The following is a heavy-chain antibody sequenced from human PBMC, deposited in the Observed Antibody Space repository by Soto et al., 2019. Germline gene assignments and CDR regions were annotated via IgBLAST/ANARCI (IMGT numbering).Heavy chain of an antibody. CDR3: VRDSHGAY. CDR1: GFIFSNYW. D-gene: IGHD4-17*01. J-gene: IGHJ4*02. V-gene: IGHV3-74*01. CDR2: IDHDGPT. Sequence: EVQLVESGGGLVQPGGSLRLSCAGSGFIFSNYWMHWVRQAPGKGLEWVSRIDHDGPTDYADSVRGRFIISRDNAENTLYLQMNSLRSEDTAVYYCVRDSHGAYWGQGTLVTVSS.